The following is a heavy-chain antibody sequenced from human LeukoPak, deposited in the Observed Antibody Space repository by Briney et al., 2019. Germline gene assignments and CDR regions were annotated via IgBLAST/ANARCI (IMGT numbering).Heavy chain of an antibody. V-gene: IGHV3-66*01. Sequence: GGSLRLSCAASGFTASSNYMSWVRQAPGKGLEWVSVIYSGGSTYYADSVKGRFTISRDNSKNTLYLQMNSLRAEDTAVYYCARNHDYGDYVDYWGQGTLVTVSS. CDR1: GFTASSNY. CDR3: ARNHDYGDYVDY. J-gene: IGHJ4*02. CDR2: IYSGGST. D-gene: IGHD4-17*01.